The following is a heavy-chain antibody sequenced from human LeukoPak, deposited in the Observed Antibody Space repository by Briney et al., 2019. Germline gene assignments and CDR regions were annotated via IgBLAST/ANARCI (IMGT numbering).Heavy chain of an antibody. D-gene: IGHD3-22*01. CDR2: INHSGST. J-gene: IGHJ4*02. CDR1: GGSFSGYY. V-gene: IGHV4-34*01. Sequence: SETLSFTCAVYGGSFSGYYWSWIRQPPGKGLEWIGEINHSGSTNYNPSLKSRVTISVDTSKNQFSLKLSSVTAADTAVYYCARGADYYDSSGYPLDYWGQGTLVTVSS. CDR3: ARGADYYDSSGYPLDY.